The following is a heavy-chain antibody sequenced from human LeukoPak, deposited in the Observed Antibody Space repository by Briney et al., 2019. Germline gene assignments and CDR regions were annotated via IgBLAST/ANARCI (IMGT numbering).Heavy chain of an antibody. CDR1: GYNFISYW. V-gene: IGHV5-51*01. J-gene: IGHJ4*02. CDR2: MYPGDSDI. Sequence: GESLKISCKGSGYNFISYWIGWVRQLPGKGLEWMGIMYPGDSDIRYSPSFQGQVTISVDKSISTAYLQWSSLKASGTAMYYCVRLGYCSGGDCYGGDYWGQGTLVTVSS. D-gene: IGHD2-8*02. CDR3: VRLGYCSGGDCYGGDY.